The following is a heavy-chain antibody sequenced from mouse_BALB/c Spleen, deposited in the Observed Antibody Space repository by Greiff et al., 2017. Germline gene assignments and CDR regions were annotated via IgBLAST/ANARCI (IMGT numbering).Heavy chain of an antibody. Sequence: EVQLQESGPGLVKPSQSLSLTCSVTGYSITSGYYWNWIRQFPGNKLEWMGYISYDGSNNYNPSLKNRISITRDTSKNQFFLKLNSVTTEDTATYYCARGGSRYDWFAYWGQGTLVTVSA. D-gene: IGHD2-14*01. J-gene: IGHJ3*01. CDR2: ISYDGSN. CDR1: GYSITSGYY. V-gene: IGHV3-6*02. CDR3: ARGGSRYDWFAY.